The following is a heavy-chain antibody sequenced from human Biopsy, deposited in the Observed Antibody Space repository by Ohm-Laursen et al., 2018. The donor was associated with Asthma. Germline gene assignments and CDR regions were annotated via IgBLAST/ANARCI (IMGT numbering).Heavy chain of an antibody. Sequence: TLSLTCTVSGGFISSSYWSWIRQPPGKGLEWIGYIYYSGSTNYNPSLKSRVTISVDTSKNQFSLKLSSVTAADTAVYYCARRGLSGSYLQAYFDYWGQGTLVTVSS. CDR2: IYYSGST. J-gene: IGHJ4*02. CDR1: GGFISSSY. CDR3: ARRGLSGSYLQAYFDY. D-gene: IGHD1-26*01. V-gene: IGHV4-59*01.